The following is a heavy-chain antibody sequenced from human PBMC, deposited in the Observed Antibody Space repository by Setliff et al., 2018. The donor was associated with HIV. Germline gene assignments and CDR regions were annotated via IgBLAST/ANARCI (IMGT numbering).Heavy chain of an antibody. D-gene: IGHD6-13*01. V-gene: IGHV3-30*02. CDR1: GFSFSDYG. CDR3: ARDCRVGWVFTYGMDV. CDR2: IWYDGYSK. J-gene: IGHJ6*02. Sequence: GGSLRLSCAASGFSFSDYGMHWVRQAPGKGLEWVAFIWYDGYSKYYADSVKGRFTISRDNSKNTLFLQMNSLRPEDTAVYYCARDCRVGWVFTYGMDVWGQGTLVTVSS.